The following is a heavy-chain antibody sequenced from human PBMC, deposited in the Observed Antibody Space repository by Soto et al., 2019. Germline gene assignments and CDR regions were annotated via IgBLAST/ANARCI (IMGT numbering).Heavy chain of an antibody. CDR2: VNPSSGIA. V-gene: IGHV1-46*03. CDR1: GYTFTSYY. CDR3: ATSSSRSYYDRSVYYFFES. J-gene: IGHJ4*01. Sequence: ASVKVSWKASGYTFTSYYVHWVRPAPGQLLEVMGIVNPSSGIANYAQKFQGRVTMTSDTSTSTVYMELSSLRSEDTAVYYCATSSSRSYYDRSVYYFFESWCHGALVTVSS. D-gene: IGHD3-22*01.